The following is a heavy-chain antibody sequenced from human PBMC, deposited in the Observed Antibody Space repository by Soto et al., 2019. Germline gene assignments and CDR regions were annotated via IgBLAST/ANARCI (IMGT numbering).Heavy chain of an antibody. CDR1: GFTFSNYT. J-gene: IGHJ6*02. Sequence: GGSLRLSCAASGFTFSNYTLHWVRQAPGKGLEWVSVISYDGNNKYFAASVKGRFTLSRDNSKNTLYLQMNSLRPEDTAVYYCARALYCTSTSCYIAVSVLGMDVWGQGTKVTVYS. V-gene: IGHV3-30-3*01. CDR3: ARALYCTSTSCYIAVSVLGMDV. CDR2: ISYDGNNK. D-gene: IGHD2-2*02.